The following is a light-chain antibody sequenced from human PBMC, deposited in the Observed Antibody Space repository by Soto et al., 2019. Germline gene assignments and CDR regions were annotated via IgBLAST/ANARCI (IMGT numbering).Light chain of an antibody. CDR1: QSVSSY. V-gene: IGKV3-11*01. Sequence: PGERATLSCRASQSVSSYLAWYQQKPGQAPRLLIYDASNRATGIPGRFSGSGSGTDFTLTISSLEPEDFAVYYCQQYGSSLFTFGPGTKVDIK. CDR3: QQYGSSLFT. J-gene: IGKJ3*01. CDR2: DAS.